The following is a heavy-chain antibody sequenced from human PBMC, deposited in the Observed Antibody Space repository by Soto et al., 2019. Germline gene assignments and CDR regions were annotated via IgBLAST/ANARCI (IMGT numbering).Heavy chain of an antibody. CDR2: IFPGDSDT. Sequence: GESLKISCKGSGYNFANYWIGWVRQMPGKGLEWMGMIFPGDSDTKNSPSLQGQITMSVDKSDSSAYLQWRSLKASGTAMYYCAAGYTTGPDAFDIWGQGTMVT. CDR3: AAGYTTGPDAFDI. CDR1: GYNFANYW. J-gene: IGHJ3*02. D-gene: IGHD6-13*01. V-gene: IGHV5-51*01.